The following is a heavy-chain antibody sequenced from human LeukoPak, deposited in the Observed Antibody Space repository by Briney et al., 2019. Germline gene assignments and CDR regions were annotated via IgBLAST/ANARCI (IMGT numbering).Heavy chain of an antibody. CDR1: GGTFSSYA. V-gene: IGHV1-69*13. D-gene: IGHD3-22*01. CDR2: IIPIFGTA. Sequence: GASVKVPCKASGGTFSSYAISWVRQAPGQGLEWMGGIIPIFGTANYAQKFQGRVTITADESTSTAYMELSSLRSEDTAVYYCARGQATYYYDSSGYYSFDYWGQGTLVTVSS. CDR3: ARGQATYYYDSSGYYSFDY. J-gene: IGHJ4*02.